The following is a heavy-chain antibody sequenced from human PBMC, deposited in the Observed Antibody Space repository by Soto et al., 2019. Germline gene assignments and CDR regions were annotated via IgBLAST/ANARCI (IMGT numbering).Heavy chain of an antibody. D-gene: IGHD1-26*01. CDR1: GYTFTAYY. J-gene: IGHJ4*02. CDR3: ARALSFGSGTFDY. Sequence: QVQLVQSGAEVKKPGASVKVSCKASGYTFTAYYMHWVRQAPGQGLEWMGCINPDSGGTKYAQKFQGRVTMTRDTSITTAYMDLSSLSSDDTAVYYCARALSFGSGTFDYWGQGTLVTVSS. CDR2: INPDSGGT. V-gene: IGHV1-2*02.